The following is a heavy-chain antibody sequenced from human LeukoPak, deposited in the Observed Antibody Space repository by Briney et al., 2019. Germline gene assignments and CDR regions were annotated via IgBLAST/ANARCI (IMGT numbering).Heavy chain of an antibody. Sequence: ASVKVSCKASGYTFTSYGISWVRQAPGQGLEWMGWISAYNGNTNYAQKLQGRVTMTTDTSTSTAYMELRSLRSDDTAVYYCARSRDYYGSGGSPPDYWGQGPLITVSS. CDR3: ARSRDYYGSGGSPPDY. CDR1: GYTFTSYG. CDR2: ISAYNGNT. D-gene: IGHD3-10*01. V-gene: IGHV1-18*04. J-gene: IGHJ4*02.